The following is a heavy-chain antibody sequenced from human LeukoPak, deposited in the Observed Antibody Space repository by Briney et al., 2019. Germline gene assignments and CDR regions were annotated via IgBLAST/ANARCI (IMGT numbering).Heavy chain of an antibody. CDR3: ARGPHYHHSTGHFSY. D-gene: IGHD3-22*01. V-gene: IGHV3-33*01. CDR1: GFTFSTYG. J-gene: IGHJ4*02. Sequence: EGSLRLSCAASGFTFSTYGMDWVRQAPGKGLEWVAVIWYDGSNKYYADSVKGRFTISRDNSKNTLYLQMNSLRAEDTAVYYCARGPHYHHSTGHFSYWGQGTLVTVSS. CDR2: IWYDGSNK.